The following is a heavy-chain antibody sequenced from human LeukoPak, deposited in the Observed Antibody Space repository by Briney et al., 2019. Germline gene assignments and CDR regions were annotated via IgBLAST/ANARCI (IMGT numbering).Heavy chain of an antibody. CDR3: ARHWIQPTGFDP. Sequence: PSETLSLTCTVSGGSISSYYWSWIRQPPGKGLEWIGYIYYSGSSNYNPSLKSRVTISVDTSKNQFSLKLSSVTAADTAVYYCARHWIQPTGFDPWGQGTLVTVSS. V-gene: IGHV4-59*08. CDR2: IYYSGSS. D-gene: IGHD5-18*01. J-gene: IGHJ5*02. CDR1: GGSISSYY.